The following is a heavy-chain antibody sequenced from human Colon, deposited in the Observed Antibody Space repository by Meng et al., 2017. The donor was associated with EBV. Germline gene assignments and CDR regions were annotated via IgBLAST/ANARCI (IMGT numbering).Heavy chain of an antibody. CDR1: GGSFSGYY. Sequence: VKLQQWGGGLLEPSENLSLTCAVYGGSFSGYYWTWIRQPPGKGLEWIGEINHSGSTNYNPSLKSRVTISVDTSKNQFSLKLSSVTAADTAVYYCARGLAWFRELLSINWFDPWGQGTLVTVSS. CDR3: ARGLAWFRELLSINWFDP. D-gene: IGHD3-10*01. V-gene: IGHV4-34*02. J-gene: IGHJ5*02. CDR2: INHSGST.